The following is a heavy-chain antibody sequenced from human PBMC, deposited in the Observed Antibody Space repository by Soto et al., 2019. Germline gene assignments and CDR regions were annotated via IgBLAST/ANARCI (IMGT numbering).Heavy chain of an antibody. CDR3: ASESRIVVVEVH. J-gene: IGHJ4*02. CDR2: ISAYNGNT. D-gene: IGHD2-2*01. V-gene: IGHV1-18*04. CDR1: GYTFTSYG. Sequence: ASVKVSCKASGYTFTSYGISWVRQAPGQGLEWMGWISAYNGNTNYAQKLQGRVTMTTDTSTSTAYMELRSLRSDDTAVYYCASESRIVVVEVHWGQGTLVTVSS.